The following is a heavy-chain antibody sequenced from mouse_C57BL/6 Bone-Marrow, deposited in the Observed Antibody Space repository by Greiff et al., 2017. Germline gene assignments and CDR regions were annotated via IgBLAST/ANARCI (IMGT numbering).Heavy chain of an antibody. D-gene: IGHD1-1*01. CDR1: GYAFSSYW. Sequence: VQLQQSGAELVKPGASVKISCKASGYAFSSYWMNWVKQRPGKGLEWIGQIYPGDGDTNYNGKFKGKATLTADKSSSTAYMQLSSLTSEDSSVYFCARKDYGSLFAYWGQGTLVTVSA. V-gene: IGHV1-80*01. CDR2: IYPGDGDT. J-gene: IGHJ3*01. CDR3: ARKDYGSLFAY.